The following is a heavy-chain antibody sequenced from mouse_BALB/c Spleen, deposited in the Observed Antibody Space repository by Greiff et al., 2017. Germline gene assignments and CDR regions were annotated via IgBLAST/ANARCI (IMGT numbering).Heavy chain of an antibody. Sequence: VHVKQSGAELVRSGASVKLSCTASGFNIKDYYMHWVKQRPEQGLEWIGWIDPENGDTEYAPKFQGKATMTADTSSNTAYLQLSSLTSEDTAVYYCNAKGYAMDYWGQGTSVTVSS. CDR3: NAKGYAMDY. CDR2: IDPENGDT. V-gene: IGHV14-4*02. CDR1: GFNIKDYY. J-gene: IGHJ4*01.